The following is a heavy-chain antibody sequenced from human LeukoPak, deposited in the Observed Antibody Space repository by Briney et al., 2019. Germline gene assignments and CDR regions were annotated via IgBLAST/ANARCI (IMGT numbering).Heavy chain of an antibody. CDR1: GFTFKPFE. Sequence: GGSLRLSCAPSGFTFKPFEMDWARQAPGRGLEWVSYISSGSSTIYYADSVKGRFTISRDNAKNSLYLQMDSLRAEDTAVYYCARHPNLNYYGVSSSSYWGQGTLVTVSS. D-gene: IGHD3-10*01. V-gene: IGHV3-48*03. CDR3: ARHPNLNYYGVSSSSY. J-gene: IGHJ4*02. CDR2: ISSGSSTI.